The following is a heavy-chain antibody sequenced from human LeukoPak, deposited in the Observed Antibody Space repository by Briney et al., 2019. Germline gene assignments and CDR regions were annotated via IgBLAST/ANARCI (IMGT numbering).Heavy chain of an antibody. Sequence: SETLSLTCTVSGGSFRRSTYYWGWIRQPPGKGLEWIGSIYYSGSAYYNPSLKSRVTISVDTSKNQFSLKLSSVTAADTAVYYCARDCGGDCYSAFDFWGQGTLVTVSS. D-gene: IGHD2-21*02. CDR3: ARDCGGDCYSAFDF. CDR2: IYYSGSA. CDR1: GGSFRRSTYY. J-gene: IGHJ4*02. V-gene: IGHV4-39*07.